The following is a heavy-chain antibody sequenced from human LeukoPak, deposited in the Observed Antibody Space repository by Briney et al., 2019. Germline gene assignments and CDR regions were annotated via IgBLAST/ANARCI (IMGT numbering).Heavy chain of an antibody. CDR3: ARPGGGAARRPYYFDY. CDR1: GGSISSSSYY. D-gene: IGHD6-6*01. V-gene: IGHV4-39*01. Sequence: SETLSLTCTVSGGSISSSSYYWGWIRQPPGKGLEWIGSIYYSGSTYYNPSLKSRVTISVDTSKNQFSLKLSSVTAADTAVYYCARPGGGAARRPYYFDYWGQGTLVTVSS. J-gene: IGHJ4*02. CDR2: IYYSGST.